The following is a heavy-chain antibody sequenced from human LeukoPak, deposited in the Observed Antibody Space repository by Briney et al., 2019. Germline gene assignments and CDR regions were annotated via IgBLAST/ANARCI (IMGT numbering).Heavy chain of an antibody. CDR2: TYYRSTWYN. J-gene: IGHJ5*02. D-gene: IGHD2-2*01. CDR1: GDSVSSNSVT. V-gene: IGHV6-1*01. CDR3: ARRLTQYDCFDP. Sequence: QTLSLTCAISGDSVSSNSVTWNWIRQSPSSGLEWLGRTYYRSTWYNDYAVSVRGRITVNPDTSKNQFSLHLNSVTPEDTAVYYCARRLTQYDCFDPWGQGILVTVSS.